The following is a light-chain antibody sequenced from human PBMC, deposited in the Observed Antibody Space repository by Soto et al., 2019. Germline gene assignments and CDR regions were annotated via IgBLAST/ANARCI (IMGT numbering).Light chain of an antibody. Sequence: EIVLTQSPGTLSLSPGERATLSCRASQSVSSSYLAWYQQKPGQAPRLLIYGASSRATGIPDRFSGSGSGTDFTLTISRLEHEEFAVYYCQQYGGSLPYTFGQGTKLEIK. CDR1: QSVSSSY. V-gene: IGKV3-20*01. CDR3: QQYGGSLPYT. CDR2: GAS. J-gene: IGKJ2*01.